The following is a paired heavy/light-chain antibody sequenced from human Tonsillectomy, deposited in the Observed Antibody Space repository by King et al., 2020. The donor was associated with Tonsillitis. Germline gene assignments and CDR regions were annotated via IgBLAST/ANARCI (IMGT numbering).Light chain of an antibody. CDR2: KDS. CDR3: QSVDRSGAYPVV. Sequence: SHELTQPPSVSVSPGQTARITCSGDALPKQYGYWYQQKPGQAPVLVIYKDSERPSGIPERFSGSSSGTIVTLTISGVQAEDEADYYCQSVDRSGAYPVVFGGGTKLTVL. J-gene: IGLJ2*01. CDR1: ALPKQY. V-gene: IGLV3-25*02.
Heavy chain of an antibody. Sequence: VAGGGLVRRGGSLRLSCAASEFTFSSYGMNWVRQAPGKGLEWVSSISDSGGNTYYADSVKGRFTISRDNSKNTLYLHMNSLRAEDTAVYYCAKDSEGEYSGYDRYYYFDFWGQGTRVTVSS. J-gene: IGHJ4*02. CDR2: ISDSGGNT. CDR3: AKDSEGEYSGYDRYYYFDF. D-gene: IGHD5-12*01. CDR1: EFTFSSYG. V-gene: IGHV3-23*01.